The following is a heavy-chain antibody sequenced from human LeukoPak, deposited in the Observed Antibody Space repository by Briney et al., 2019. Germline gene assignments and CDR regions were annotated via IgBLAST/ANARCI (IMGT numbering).Heavy chain of an antibody. J-gene: IGHJ5*02. Sequence: GGSLRLSCAASGFTFSSYWMHWVRQAPGKGLVWVSRINSDGSSTSYADSVKARFTISRDNAKNTLYLQMNSLRAEDTAVYYCAKERSSGGSYESGDWFDPWGQGTLVTVSS. CDR1: GFTFSSYW. V-gene: IGHV3-74*01. D-gene: IGHD2-15*01. CDR2: INSDGSST. CDR3: AKERSSGGSYESGDWFDP.